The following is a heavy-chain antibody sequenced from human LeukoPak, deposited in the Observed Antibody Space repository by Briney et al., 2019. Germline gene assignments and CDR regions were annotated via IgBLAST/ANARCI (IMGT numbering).Heavy chain of an antibody. CDR3: ARGPHYALGIYFDY. D-gene: IGHD7-27*01. J-gene: IGHJ4*02. V-gene: IGHV4-59*01. CDR2: IYYSGST. Sequence: PSETLSLTCTVSGGSISSYYWSWLRQPPGKGLEWIGYIYYSGSTNYNPSLKSRVTISVDTSKNQFSLKLSSVTAADTAVYYCARGPHYALGIYFDYWGQGTLVTVSS. CDR1: GGSISSYY.